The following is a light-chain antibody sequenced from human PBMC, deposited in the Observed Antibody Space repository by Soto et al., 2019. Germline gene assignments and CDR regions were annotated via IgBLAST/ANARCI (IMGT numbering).Light chain of an antibody. J-gene: IGKJ4*01. V-gene: IGKV3-20*01. CDR2: DAS. CDR1: QSVSSY. Sequence: EIVLTQSPGTLSLSPGERATLSCRASQSVSSYLAWYQQKPGQAPRLLIYDASSRATGIPDRFSGGGSGTDFTLTISRLEPEDFAVYYCQQFSSYPLTFGGGTKV. CDR3: QQFSSYPLT.